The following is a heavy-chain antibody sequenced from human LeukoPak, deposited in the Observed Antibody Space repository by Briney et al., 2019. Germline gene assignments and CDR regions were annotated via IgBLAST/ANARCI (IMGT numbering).Heavy chain of an antibody. CDR3: AKEYYGSGGTFDY. Sequence: SGGSLRLSCAASGFTFSSYWMSWVRQAPGKGLEWVANIKQDGSEKYYVDSVKGRFTISRDNAKNSLYLQMNSLRAEDTALYYCAKEYYGSGGTFDYWGQGTLVTVSS. J-gene: IGHJ4*02. D-gene: IGHD3-10*01. CDR2: IKQDGSEK. V-gene: IGHV3-7*03. CDR1: GFTFSSYW.